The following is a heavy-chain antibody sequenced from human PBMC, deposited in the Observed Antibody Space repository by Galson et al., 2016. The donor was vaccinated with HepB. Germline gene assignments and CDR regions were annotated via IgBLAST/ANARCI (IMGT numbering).Heavy chain of an antibody. J-gene: IGHJ5*02. CDR2: LSIGGYST. V-gene: IGHV3-23*01. D-gene: IGHD6-13*01. CDR1: GLTLSDYA. Sequence: SLRLSCAVSGLTLSDYAMSWVRQAPGKGLEWVSGLSIGGYSTYFADSVKGRFSVSRDNSKNTMYLQMNSLRDEDTAVYYCTKVDDGWAIAPWLDPWGQGTLVTVSS. CDR3: TKVDDGWAIAPWLDP.